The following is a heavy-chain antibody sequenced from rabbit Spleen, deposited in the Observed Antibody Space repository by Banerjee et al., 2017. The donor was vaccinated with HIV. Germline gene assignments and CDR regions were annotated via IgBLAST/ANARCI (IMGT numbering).Heavy chain of an antibody. CDR3: VRERLSSVWGVPLYYFNL. J-gene: IGHJ4*01. CDR2: IDPVFGNI. CDR1: GFDFSRTG. V-gene: IGHV1S47*01. D-gene: IGHD4-1*01. Sequence: QGQLVESGGGLVQPGGSLKLSCKASGFDFSRTGVSWVRQAPGKGLEWIGYIDPVFGNIYFANWVNGRFTFSSHNAQNTLYLQLNSLTVADTATYFCVRERLSSVWGVPLYYFNLWAQGPSSPS.